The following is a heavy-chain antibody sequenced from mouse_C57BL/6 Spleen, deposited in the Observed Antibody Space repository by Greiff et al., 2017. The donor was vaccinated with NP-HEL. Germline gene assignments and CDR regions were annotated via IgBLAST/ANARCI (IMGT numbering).Heavy chain of an antibody. CDR3: ARPSYLYYYAMDY. CDR1: GFTFSDYG. V-gene: IGHV5-17*01. CDR2: ISSGSSTI. D-gene: IGHD5-5*01. J-gene: IGHJ4*01. Sequence: EVNVVESGGGLVKPGGSLKLSCAASGFTFSDYGMHWVRQAPEKGLEWVAYISSGSSTIYYADTVKGRFTISRDNAKNTLFLQMTSLRSEDTAMYYCARPSYLYYYAMDYWGQGTSVTVSS.